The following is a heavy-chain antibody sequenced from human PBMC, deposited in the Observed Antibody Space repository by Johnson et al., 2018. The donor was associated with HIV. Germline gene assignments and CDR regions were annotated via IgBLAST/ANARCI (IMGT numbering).Heavy chain of an antibody. CDR1: GFTFSSYD. V-gene: IGHV3-13*01. CDR2: IGTAGDT. D-gene: IGHD6-6*01. CDR3: ARALLIAARPVGAFDI. Sequence: VQLVESGGGLVQPGGSLRLSCAASGFTFSSYDMHWVRQATGKGLEWVSAIGTAGDTYYPGSVKGRFTISRDNSKNTLYLQMNSLRAEDTAVYYCARALLIAARPVGAFDIWGQGTMVTVSS. J-gene: IGHJ3*02.